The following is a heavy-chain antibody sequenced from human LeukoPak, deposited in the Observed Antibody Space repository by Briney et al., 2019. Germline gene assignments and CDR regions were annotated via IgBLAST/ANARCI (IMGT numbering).Heavy chain of an antibody. CDR1: GYTFINYY. CDR2: INPSAGST. J-gene: IGHJ5*02. D-gene: IGHD4-11*01. V-gene: IGHV1-46*01. Sequence: GASVTVSFQASGYTFINYYMHWVRQPPAQGLAGMGIINPSAGSTTYAQNFQGRVTMTRDTSTNTVYMELNSLRSDDTAVYYCARQRDSNWFDPWGQGTLVTVSS. CDR3: ARQRDSNWFDP.